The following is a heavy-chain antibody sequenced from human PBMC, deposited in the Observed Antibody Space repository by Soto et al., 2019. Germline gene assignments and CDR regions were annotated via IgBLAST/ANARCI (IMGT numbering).Heavy chain of an antibody. CDR3: ARDSWAMDV. J-gene: IGHJ6*02. Sequence: ASVKVSCKASGYTFTDYAIHWVRQAPGQRLEWMGWISAGNGDTRYSQKFQDRVTITRVTSASTAYMELNNLRSEDAAVYFCARDSWAMDVWGQGTTVTV. CDR1: GYTFTDYA. V-gene: IGHV1-3*01. CDR2: ISAGNGDT.